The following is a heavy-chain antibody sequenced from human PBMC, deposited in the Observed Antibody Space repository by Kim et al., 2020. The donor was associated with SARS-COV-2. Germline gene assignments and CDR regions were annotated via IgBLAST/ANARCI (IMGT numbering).Heavy chain of an antibody. CDR1: GFTFSNYA. CDR3: ARGLVGYSSTWADYFDF. Sequence: GGSLRLSCAASGFTFSNYAMGWVRQAPGKGLDWVSFISVGGSTYYADSVKGRFSISRDNSKNTVYLQMNSLSADDTAIYYCARGLVGYSSTWADYFDFWGLGTLVTVYS. D-gene: IGHD6-13*01. J-gene: IGHJ4*02. V-gene: IGHV3-23*01. CDR2: ISVGGST.